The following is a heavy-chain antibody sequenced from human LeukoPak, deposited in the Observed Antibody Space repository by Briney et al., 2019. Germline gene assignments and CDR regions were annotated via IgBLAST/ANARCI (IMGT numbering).Heavy chain of an antibody. CDR2: IYHSGST. J-gene: IGHJ6*03. Sequence: SETLSLTCAVYGGSFSGYYWSWIRQPPGKGLEWIGSIYHSGSTYYNPSLKSRVTISVDTSKNQFSLKLSSVTAADTAVYYCARAVIAAAGKSYYYYMDVWGKGTTVTVSS. V-gene: IGHV4-34*01. D-gene: IGHD6-13*01. CDR3: ARAVIAAAGKSYYYYMDV. CDR1: GGSFSGYY.